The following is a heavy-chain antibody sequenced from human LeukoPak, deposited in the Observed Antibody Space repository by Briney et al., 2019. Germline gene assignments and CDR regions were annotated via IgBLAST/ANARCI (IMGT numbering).Heavy chain of an antibody. Sequence: PGGSLRLSCAASGFTFSSYAMSWVRQAPGKGLEWVSAISGSGGSTYYADSVKGRFTISRDNSKNTLYLQMNSLRAEGTAVYYCAKEGDIVVVVAATRFDYWGQGTLVTVSS. CDR1: GFTFSSYA. J-gene: IGHJ4*02. CDR3: AKEGDIVVVVAATRFDY. CDR2: ISGSGGST. V-gene: IGHV3-23*01. D-gene: IGHD2-15*01.